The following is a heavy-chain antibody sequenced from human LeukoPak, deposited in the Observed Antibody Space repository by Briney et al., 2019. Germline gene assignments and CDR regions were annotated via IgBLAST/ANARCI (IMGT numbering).Heavy chain of an antibody. V-gene: IGHV2-5*02. CDR2: IYWDDDK. J-gene: IGHJ4*02. D-gene: IGHD6-19*01. Sequence: SGPTLVKPTQTLTLTCTFSGFSLSTSGVGVGWIRQPPGKALEWLALIYWDDDKRYSPSLKSRLTITKDTSKNQVVLTMTNMDPVDTATYYCAHIKTREYSSGYGLDYWGQGTLVTVSS. CDR1: GFSLSTSGVG. CDR3: AHIKTREYSSGYGLDY.